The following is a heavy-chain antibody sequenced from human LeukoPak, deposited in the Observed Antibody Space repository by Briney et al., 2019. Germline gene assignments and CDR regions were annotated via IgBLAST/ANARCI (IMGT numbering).Heavy chain of an antibody. D-gene: IGHD3-10*01. CDR3: TLGSY. V-gene: IGHV7-4-1*02. Sequence: ASVKVSCKASGYTFTGYYMHWVRQAPGQGLEWMGWINTNTGNPSYARDFTGRFVFSLDTSVNSAFLQINNLKAENTAFDYCTLGSYWGQGTLVTVSS. CDR2: INTNTGNP. J-gene: IGHJ4*02. CDR1: GYTFTGYY.